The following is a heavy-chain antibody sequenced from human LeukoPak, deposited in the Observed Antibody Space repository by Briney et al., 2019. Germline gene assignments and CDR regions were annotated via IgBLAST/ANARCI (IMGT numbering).Heavy chain of an antibody. CDR1: GFTFSSYA. D-gene: IGHD2-2*01. Sequence: GGSRRLSCAASGFTFSSYAMSWVRQAPGKGLEWVSAISGSGGSTNYADSVKGRFTVSRDNAKNSLYLQMNSLRAEDTAVYYCAREKGYCSSTSCSNYWGQGTLVTVSS. CDR2: ISGSGGST. J-gene: IGHJ4*02. V-gene: IGHV3-23*01. CDR3: AREKGYCSSTSCSNY.